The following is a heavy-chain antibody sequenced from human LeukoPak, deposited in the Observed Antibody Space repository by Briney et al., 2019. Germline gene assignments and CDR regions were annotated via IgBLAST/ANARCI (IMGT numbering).Heavy chain of an antibody. CDR3: AKEGGTTVTTFDY. CDR2: ISSSSTYI. D-gene: IGHD4-17*01. J-gene: IGHJ4*02. CDR1: GFTFSSYT. V-gene: IGHV3-21*01. Sequence: GGSLRLSCAASGFTFSSYTMNWVRQAPGKGLEWVSSISSSSTYIYYADSVKGRFTISRDNAENSLFLQMNSLRAEDTAVYYCAKEGGTTVTTFDYWGQGTLVTVSS.